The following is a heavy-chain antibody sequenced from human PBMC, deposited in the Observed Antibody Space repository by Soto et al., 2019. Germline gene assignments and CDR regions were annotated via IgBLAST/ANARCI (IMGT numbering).Heavy chain of an antibody. D-gene: IGHD6-13*01. CDR2: IHYSGST. Sequence: SETLSLTCTVSGGSVSSSTYHWGWIRQSPGRGLKWIGSIHYSGSTYYHPSLKSRVTISVDTSKNQFSLKLSSVTAADTAVYYCGRLPSSTITAGGTVDYWGQGTLVTVSS. CDR1: GGSVSSSTYH. J-gene: IGHJ4*02. V-gene: IGHV4-39*01. CDR3: GRLPSSTITAGGTVDY.